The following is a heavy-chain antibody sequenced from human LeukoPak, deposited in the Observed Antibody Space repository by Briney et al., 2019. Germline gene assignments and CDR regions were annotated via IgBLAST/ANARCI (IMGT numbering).Heavy chain of an antibody. CDR1: GGSISSGSYY. V-gene: IGHV4-31*03. CDR2: IYYSGST. D-gene: IGHD3-10*01. CDR3: ARGIWYYGSRSYLDY. Sequence: SQTLSLTCTVSGGSISSGSYYWSWIRQHPGEGLEWIGHIYYSGSTYYNPSLKNRVIISVDTSKKQFSLNLSSVTAANTAVYYCARGIWYYGSRSYLDYWGQGTLVTVSS. J-gene: IGHJ4*02.